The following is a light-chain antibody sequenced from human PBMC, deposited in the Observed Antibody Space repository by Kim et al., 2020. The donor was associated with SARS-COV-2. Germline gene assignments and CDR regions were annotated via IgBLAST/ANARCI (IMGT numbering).Light chain of an antibody. V-gene: IGKV1-5*03. CDR1: QTVRYS. CDR2: QAS. J-gene: IGKJ2*01. Sequence: SAFVGDRVTITCRASQTVRYSLAWYQQKPGKAPKLLTYQASTLEAGVPSRFSGSGSGTEFTLTITSLQPEDFATYFCQQYDGSSGTFGQGTKLEI. CDR3: QQYDGSSGT.